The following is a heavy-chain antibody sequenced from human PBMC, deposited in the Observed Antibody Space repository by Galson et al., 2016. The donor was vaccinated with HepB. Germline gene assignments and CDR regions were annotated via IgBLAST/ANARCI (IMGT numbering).Heavy chain of an antibody. D-gene: IGHD3-3*01. CDR2: IRPNANNYTT. J-gene: IGHJ3*02. V-gene: IGHV3-72*01. CDR1: GYTFSAYY. Sequence: SLRLSCAASGYTFSAYYIHWVRQAPGQGLEWVGRIRPNANNYTTAYAVSVEGRFTVDTDDTNNSLDLQMHSLETADTAVCSCAKPTISDAFHIWGQGTMVTVSS. CDR3: AKPTISDAFHI.